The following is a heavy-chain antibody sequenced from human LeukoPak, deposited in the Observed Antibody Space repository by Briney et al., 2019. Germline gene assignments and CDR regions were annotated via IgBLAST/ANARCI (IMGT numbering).Heavy chain of an antibody. D-gene: IGHD3-3*01. CDR1: GGSISSSNW. Sequence: SGTLSLTCAVSGGSISSSNWWSWVRQPPGKGLEWIGEIYHAGSTNYNPSLKSRVTISVDTSKNQFSLKLSSVTAADTAVYYCARHPGITIFGVPLTSPFDYWGQGTLVTVSS. CDR2: IYHAGST. V-gene: IGHV4-4*02. CDR3: ARHPGITIFGVPLTSPFDY. J-gene: IGHJ4*02.